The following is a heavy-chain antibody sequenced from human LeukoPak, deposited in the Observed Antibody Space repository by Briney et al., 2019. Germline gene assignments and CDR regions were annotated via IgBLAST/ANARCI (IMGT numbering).Heavy chain of an antibody. V-gene: IGHV1-69*13. D-gene: IGHD3-22*01. CDR2: IIPIFGTA. Sequence: ASVKVSCKASGGTFSSYAISWVRQAPGQGLEWMGGIIPIFGTANYAQKFQGRVTITADESTSTAYMELSSLRSEDTAVYYCARDDSSGYPFDYWGQGTLVTVSS. J-gene: IGHJ4*02. CDR3: ARDDSSGYPFDY. CDR1: GGTFSSYA.